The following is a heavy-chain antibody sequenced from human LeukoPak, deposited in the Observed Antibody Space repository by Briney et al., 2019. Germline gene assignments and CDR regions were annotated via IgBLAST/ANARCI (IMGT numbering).Heavy chain of an antibody. CDR2: ISGSGGST. CDR1: GFTFSSYA. V-gene: IGHV3-23*01. CDR3: ARGVRFLECTD. D-gene: IGHD3-3*01. J-gene: IGHJ4*02. Sequence: AGGSLRLSYAASGFTFSSYAMSWVRQAPGKGLEWVSAISGSGGSTYYADSVKGRFTISRDNSKNTLYLQMNSLRAEDTAVYYCARGVRFLECTDWGQGTLVTVSS.